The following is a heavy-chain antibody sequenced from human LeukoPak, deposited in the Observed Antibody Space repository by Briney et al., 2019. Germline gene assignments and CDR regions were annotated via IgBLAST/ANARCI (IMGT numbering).Heavy chain of an antibody. D-gene: IGHD5-12*01. CDR2: ITISSSHR. V-gene: IGHV3-21*01. J-gene: IGHJ4*02. CDR3: ARDATSGYLNFDY. CDR1: GFTFSRYS. Sequence: PGGSLRLSCAASGFTFSRYSMNWVRQAPGKGLEWVSFITISSSHRYYADSVKGRFTISRDNAKNSQYLQMNSLRAEDTAVYYCARDATSGYLNFDYWGQGTLVTVSS.